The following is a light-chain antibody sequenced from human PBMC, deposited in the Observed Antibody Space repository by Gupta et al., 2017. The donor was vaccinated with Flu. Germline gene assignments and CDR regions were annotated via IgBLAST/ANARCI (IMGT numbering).Light chain of an antibody. Sequence: DIQMTQSPSSLSASVGDRVTITCRASQSISSYLHWYQQKPGKAPKLLIYAASSLQSGVPSRFSGSGSGTDFTLTVSRLQPEDCATYYCQQSDSTPYTFGQGTKMEIK. CDR1: QSISSY. V-gene: IGKV1-39*01. J-gene: IGKJ2*01. CDR3: QQSDSTPYT. CDR2: AAS.